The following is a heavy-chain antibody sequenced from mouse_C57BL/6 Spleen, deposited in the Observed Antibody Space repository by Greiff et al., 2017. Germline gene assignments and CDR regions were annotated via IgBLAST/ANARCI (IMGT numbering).Heavy chain of an antibody. V-gene: IGHV1-15*01. D-gene: IGHD1-1*01. Sequence: QVQLQQSGAELVRPGASVTLSCKASGYTFTDYEMHWVKQTPVHGLEWIGAIDPETGGTAYNQKFKGKAILTADKSSSTAYMELRSLTSEDSAVXYCTRDGSSYHWYFDVWGTGTTVTVSS. J-gene: IGHJ1*03. CDR2: IDPETGGT. CDR1: GYTFTDYE. CDR3: TRDGSSYHWYFDV.